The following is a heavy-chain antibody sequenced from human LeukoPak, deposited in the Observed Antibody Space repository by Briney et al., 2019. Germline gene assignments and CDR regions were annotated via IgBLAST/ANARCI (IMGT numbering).Heavy chain of an antibody. D-gene: IGHD2-15*01. CDR1: GFTFSSYE. CDR2: ISVSGNT. V-gene: IGHV3-23*01. CDR3: AKAPVTTCSGAYCYPFDY. Sequence: GGSLRLSCAASGFTFSSYEMNWVRQGPGKGLEWVSAISVSGNTYHADSVKGRFTISRDSSKNTLYLQMNSLRAGDAAVYYCAKAPVTTCSGAYCYPFDYWSQGTLVTVSS. J-gene: IGHJ4*02.